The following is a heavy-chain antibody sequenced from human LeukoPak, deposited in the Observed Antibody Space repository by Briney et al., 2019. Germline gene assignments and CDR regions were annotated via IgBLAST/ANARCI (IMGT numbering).Heavy chain of an antibody. D-gene: IGHD2-8*01. V-gene: IGHV1-69*13. CDR1: GGTFSGYA. CDR3: ARGRPYCTNGVCHPAIQYYYGMDV. J-gene: IGHJ6*02. Sequence: SVKVSCKASGGTFSGYAISWVRQAPGQGLEWMGGLIPMFGTTNYAQKFQGRVTSIADESTSTAYMELSSLRSDDTAVYYCARGRPYCTNGVCHPAIQYYYGMDVWGQGTTVTVSS. CDR2: LIPMFGTT.